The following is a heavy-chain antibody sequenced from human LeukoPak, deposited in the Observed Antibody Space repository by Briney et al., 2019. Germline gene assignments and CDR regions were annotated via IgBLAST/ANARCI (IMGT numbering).Heavy chain of an antibody. D-gene: IGHD6-19*01. CDR1: GGSFSGYY. Sequence: SETLSLTCAVYGGSFSGYYWSWIRQPPGKGLEWIGEINHSGSTNYNPSLKSRVTISVDTSKNQFSLKLSSVTAADTAVYYCARHKRRYSSGWYTRDAFDIWGQGTMVTVSS. V-gene: IGHV4-34*01. CDR2: INHSGST. CDR3: ARHKRRYSSGWYTRDAFDI. J-gene: IGHJ3*02.